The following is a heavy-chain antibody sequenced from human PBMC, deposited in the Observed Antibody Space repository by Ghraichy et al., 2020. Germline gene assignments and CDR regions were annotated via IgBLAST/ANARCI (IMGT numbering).Heavy chain of an antibody. CDR2: IYYSGST. CDR3: ARGVRFLEWTN. J-gene: IGHJ4*02. V-gene: IGHV4-59*01. Sequence: LSLTCTVSGGSISSYYWSWIRQPPGKGLEWIGYIYYSGSTNYNPSLKSRVTISVDTSKNQFSLKLSSVTAADTAVYYCARGVRFLEWTNWGQGTLVTVSS. CDR1: GGSISSYY. D-gene: IGHD3-3*01.